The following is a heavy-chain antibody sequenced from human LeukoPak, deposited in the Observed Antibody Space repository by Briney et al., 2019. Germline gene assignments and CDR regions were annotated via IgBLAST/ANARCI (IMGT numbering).Heavy chain of an antibody. Sequence: ASMKVSCKASGYTFTSYGISWVRQAPGQGLEWMGWISAYNGNTNYAQKLQGRVTMTTDTSTSTAYMELRSLRSDDTAVYYCARRLVAYYDSSGYCDYWGQGTLVTVSS. CDR1: GYTFTSYG. V-gene: IGHV1-18*01. D-gene: IGHD3-22*01. CDR3: ARRLVAYYDSSGYCDY. J-gene: IGHJ4*02. CDR2: ISAYNGNT.